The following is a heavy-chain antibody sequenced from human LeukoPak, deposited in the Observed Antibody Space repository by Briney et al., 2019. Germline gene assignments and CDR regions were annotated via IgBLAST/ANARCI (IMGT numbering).Heavy chain of an antibody. V-gene: IGHV1-18*01. J-gene: IGHJ6*02. CDR3: ARESIVVPAAISYLYYYGMDV. CDR2: ISAYNGNT. Sequence: ASVKVSCTASGGTFSSYAISWVRQAPGQGLEWMGWISAYNGNTNYAQKLQGRVTMTTDTSTSTAYMELRSLRSDDTAVYYCARESIVVPAAISYLYYYGMDVWGQGTTVTVSS. CDR1: GGTFSSYA. D-gene: IGHD2-2*02.